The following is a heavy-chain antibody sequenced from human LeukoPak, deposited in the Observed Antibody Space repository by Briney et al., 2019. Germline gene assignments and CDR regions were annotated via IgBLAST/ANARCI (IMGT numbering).Heavy chain of an antibody. Sequence: GGSLRLSCAGSGFTFSQYEMNWVRQAPGKGLEWISYISTSSTTIYYADSVKGRFTISRDDAKNSLYLQMNSLRAEVTAVYYCARDEGSWNYEYWGQGTLVTVSS. V-gene: IGHV3-48*03. CDR2: ISTSSTTI. CDR1: GFTFSQYE. CDR3: ARDEGSWNYEY. D-gene: IGHD1-7*01. J-gene: IGHJ4*02.